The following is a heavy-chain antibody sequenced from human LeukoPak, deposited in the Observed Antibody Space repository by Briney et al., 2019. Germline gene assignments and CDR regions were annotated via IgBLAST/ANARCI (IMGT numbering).Heavy chain of an antibody. CDR3: ARHQFYSFYYFDY. J-gene: IGHJ4*02. Sequence: SETLSLTCTVSGYSVSSGYYWSWIRQPPGKGLEWIGYIYYSGSTNYNPSLKSRVTISVDTSKNQFSLKLSSVTAADTAVYYCARHQFYSFYYFDYWGQGTLVTVSS. D-gene: IGHD5/OR15-5a*01. CDR2: IYYSGST. V-gene: IGHV4-61*01. CDR1: GYSVSSGYY.